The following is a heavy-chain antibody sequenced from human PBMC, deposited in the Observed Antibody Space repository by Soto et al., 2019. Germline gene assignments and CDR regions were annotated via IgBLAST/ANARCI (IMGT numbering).Heavy chain of an antibody. J-gene: IGHJ4*02. D-gene: IGHD3-22*01. CDR2: INHSGST. Sequence: QVQLQQWGAGLLKPSETLSLTCAVYGGSFSGYYWSWIRQPPGKGLEWIGEINHSGSTNYNPSLKSRVTISVDPSKNQFSLKLSSVTAADTAVYYCARNYDSSGYYQIDYWGQGTLVTVSS. CDR1: GGSFSGYY. V-gene: IGHV4-34*01. CDR3: ARNYDSSGYYQIDY.